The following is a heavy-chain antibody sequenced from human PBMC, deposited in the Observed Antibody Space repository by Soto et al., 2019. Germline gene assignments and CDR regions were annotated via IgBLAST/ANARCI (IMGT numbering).Heavy chain of an antibody. CDR2: IYYSGST. Sequence: SETLSLTCTVSGGSISSGGYYWSWIRQHPGKGLEWIGYIYYSGSTYYNPSLKSRVTISVDTSKNHFSLKLSSVTAAYTAVYFCACSGAARPRVLYYYGMDVWGQGTTVTVSS. J-gene: IGHJ6*02. CDR3: ACSGAARPRVLYYYGMDV. CDR1: GGSISSGGYY. D-gene: IGHD6-6*01. V-gene: IGHV4-31*03.